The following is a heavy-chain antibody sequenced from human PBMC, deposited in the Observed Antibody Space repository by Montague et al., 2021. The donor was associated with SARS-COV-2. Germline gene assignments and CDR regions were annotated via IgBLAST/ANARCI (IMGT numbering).Heavy chain of an antibody. J-gene: IGHJ2*01. CDR3: AKDGLGPPEDLVRGSDWYFDL. CDR2: ITGDGDTT. D-gene: IGHD6-13*01. CDR1: GFTFDDYA. V-gene: IGHV3-43*02. Sequence: FLRLSCAASGFTFDDYAMHWVRQTPGKGLEWVSFITGDGDTTAYGDSVKGRFAISRDNSKKSLYLQMNSLRTEDTALYYCAKDGLGPPEDLVRGSDWYFDLWGRGTLVTVSS.